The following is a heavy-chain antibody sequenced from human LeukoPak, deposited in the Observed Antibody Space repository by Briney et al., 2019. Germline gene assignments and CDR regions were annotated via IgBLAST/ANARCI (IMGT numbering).Heavy chain of an antibody. Sequence: GESLKISCKGSGYSFTSYWIGWVRQMPGKGLEWMGSIYPGDSDTRYSPSFQGQVTISDDKSISTAYQQWSSLKASDPAMYFCARSYYSGSGMPSYGGQGTLVTVYS. D-gene: IGHD3-10*01. CDR2: IYPGDSDT. CDR1: GYSFTSYW. CDR3: ARSYYSGSGMPSY. V-gene: IGHV5-51*01. J-gene: IGHJ4*02.